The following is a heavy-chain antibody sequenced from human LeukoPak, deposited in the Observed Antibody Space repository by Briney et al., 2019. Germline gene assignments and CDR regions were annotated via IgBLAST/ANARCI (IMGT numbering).Heavy chain of an antibody. Sequence: SETLSLTCAVYGGSFSGYYWSWIRQPPGKGLEWIGEINHSGSTNYNPSLKSRVTISVDTSKNQFSLKLSSVTAADTAVYYCARQRYHSFFSYGSGRGHLDYWGQGTLVTVSS. V-gene: IGHV4-34*01. J-gene: IGHJ4*02. D-gene: IGHD3-10*01. CDR1: GGSFSGYY. CDR3: ARQRYHSFFSYGSGRGHLDY. CDR2: INHSGST.